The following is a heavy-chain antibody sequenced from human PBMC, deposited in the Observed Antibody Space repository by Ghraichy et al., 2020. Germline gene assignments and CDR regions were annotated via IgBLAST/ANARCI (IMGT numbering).Heavy chain of an antibody. D-gene: IGHD3-22*01. CDR3: AKVFWVYFDSSGYLDY. CDR2: ISGSGDRT. Sequence: GGSLRLSCAASGFTFSSYAMSWVRQAPGKGLEWVSAISGSGDRTFYADSVKGRFTISRDNSKNTLYLQMNSLRGEDTAVYYCAKVFWVYFDSSGYLDYWGQGTLVTVSS. J-gene: IGHJ4*02. V-gene: IGHV3-23*01. CDR1: GFTFSSYA.